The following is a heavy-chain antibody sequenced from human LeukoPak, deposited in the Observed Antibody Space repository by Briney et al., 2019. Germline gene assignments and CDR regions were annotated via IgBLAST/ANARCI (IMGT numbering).Heavy chain of an antibody. CDR1: GDSISSNSDY. J-gene: IGHJ4*02. V-gene: IGHV4-39*07. D-gene: IGHD3-10*01. Sequence: SGTLSLTCSVSGDSISSNSDYWGWIRQPPGKGLEWIGNIYHRGRTNYNPSLKSRVTISADTSKNQFSLKLSSVTAADTAVYYCARDRDYYKSGSHASTLDYWGQGSLVTVSS. CDR2: IYHRGRT. CDR3: ARDRDYYKSGSHASTLDY.